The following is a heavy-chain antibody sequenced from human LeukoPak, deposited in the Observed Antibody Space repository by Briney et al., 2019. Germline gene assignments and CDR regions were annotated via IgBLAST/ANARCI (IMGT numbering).Heavy chain of an antibody. CDR1: GFTFSNYF. V-gene: IGHV3-15*04. CDR3: TTDEDWNYARKDV. J-gene: IGHJ6*02. D-gene: IGHD1-7*01. CDR2: TVSEIDGGTT. Sequence: GGSLRLSCAASGFTFSNYFMSWVRQAPGKGLEWVGQTVSEIDGGTTDYAAPVKGRFTISRDDSKSTLYLQMNSLKIEDTAVYYCTTDEDWNYARKDVWGQGATVIVSS.